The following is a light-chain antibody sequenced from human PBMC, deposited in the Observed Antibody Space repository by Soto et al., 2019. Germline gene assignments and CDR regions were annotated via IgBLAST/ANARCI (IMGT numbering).Light chain of an antibody. J-gene: IGKJ1*01. CDR2: GAS. V-gene: IGKV3-20*01. CDR3: QQYGSSLTWT. Sequence: EIVFTQSPGTLSLSPGERGTLTCRASQSVSSSYLAWYQQKPGQAPRLLIYGASSRANGIPDRFSGSGSGTDFTLTTSRLEPEDFALYYCQQYGSSLTWTFGQGTKVDI. CDR1: QSVSSSY.